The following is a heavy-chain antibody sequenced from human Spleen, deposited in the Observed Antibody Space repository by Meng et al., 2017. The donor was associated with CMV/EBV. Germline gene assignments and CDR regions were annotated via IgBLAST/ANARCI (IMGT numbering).Heavy chain of an antibody. V-gene: IGHV3-30*04. CDR3: AKDRRAARPEHFHH. CDR1: GFSFNSYA. Sequence: GGSLRLSCAASGFSFNSYAMHWVRQTPGKGLEWVAVISYDGGDEYYADSVKGRFTISRDNSEDTLYLQMNSLRPEDTAVYYCAKDRRAARPEHFHHWGQGTLVTVSS. J-gene: IGHJ1*01. CDR2: ISYDGGDE. D-gene: IGHD6-6*01.